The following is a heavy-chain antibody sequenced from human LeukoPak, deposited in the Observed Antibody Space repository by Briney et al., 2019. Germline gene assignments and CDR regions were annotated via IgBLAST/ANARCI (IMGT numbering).Heavy chain of an antibody. CDR3: ARGTQNLVGATLDY. D-gene: IGHD1-26*01. CDR1: GYTFTSYG. J-gene: IGHJ4*02. V-gene: IGHV1-8*02. CDR2: MNPNSGNT. Sequence: ASVKVSCKASGYTFTSYGINWVRQATGQGLEWMGWMNPNSGNTGYAQKFQGRVTMTRNTSISTAYMELSSLRSEDTAVYYCARGTQNLVGATLDYWGQGTLVTVSS.